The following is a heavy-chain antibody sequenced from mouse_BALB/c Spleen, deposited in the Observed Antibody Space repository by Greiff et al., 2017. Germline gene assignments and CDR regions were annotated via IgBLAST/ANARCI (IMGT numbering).Heavy chain of an antibody. Sequence: EVQLQESGPGLVKPSQSLSLTCTVTGYSITSDYAWNWIRQFPGNKLEWMGYISYSGSTSYNPSLKSRISITRDTSKNQFFLQLNSVTTEDTATYYCARGNYGAWFAYWGQGTLVTVSA. CDR2: ISYSGST. CDR1: GYSITSDYA. CDR3: ARGNYGAWFAY. J-gene: IGHJ3*01. V-gene: IGHV3-2*02. D-gene: IGHD1-2*01.